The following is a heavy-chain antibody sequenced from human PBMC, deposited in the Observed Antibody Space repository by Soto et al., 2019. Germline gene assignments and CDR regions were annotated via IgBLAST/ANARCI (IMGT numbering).Heavy chain of an antibody. Sequence: QVQLVQSGAEVKKPGSSVKVSCKASEGTFSSYTISWLRQAPGQGLEWMGRIIPILGIANYAQKFQGRVTITADKSTSTDYMELSSLRSEDTAVYYCARETNQYGGYGPLWDYWGQGTLVTVSS. V-gene: IGHV1-69*08. CDR1: EGTFSSYT. D-gene: IGHD5-12*01. CDR2: IIPILGIA. J-gene: IGHJ4*02. CDR3: ARETNQYGGYGPLWDY.